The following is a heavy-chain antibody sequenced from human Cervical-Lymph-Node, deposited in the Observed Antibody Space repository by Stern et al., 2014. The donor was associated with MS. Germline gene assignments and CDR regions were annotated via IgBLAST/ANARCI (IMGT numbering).Heavy chain of an antibody. CDR2: ISYDGRTK. CDR1: GFRFSSYA. CDR3: ARNSRSFLRGGFYYYYGMDL. D-gene: IGHD3-16*01. Sequence: VQLEESGGRVVQPGGSLRLPCAPGFRFSSYAMHWVRQAPGKGMEWVAVISYDGRTKYYADSVKGRFTISRDDSKNTLLAQVDDVTTEDAAVYYCARNSRSFLRGGFYYYYGMDLWGQGTTVTVSS. V-gene: IGHV3-30*04. J-gene: IGHJ6*02.